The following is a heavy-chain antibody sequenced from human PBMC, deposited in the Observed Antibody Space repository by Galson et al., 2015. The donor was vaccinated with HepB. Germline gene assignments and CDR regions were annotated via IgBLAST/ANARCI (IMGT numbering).Heavy chain of an antibody. D-gene: IGHD6-19*01. CDR2: ISYDGSNK. Sequence: SLRLSCAASGFTFSSYGMHWVRQAPGKGLEWVAVISYDGSNKYYADSVKGRFTISRDNSKNTLYLQMNSLRAEDTAVYYCAKESSETPVSDYWGQGTLVTVSS. V-gene: IGHV3-30*18. J-gene: IGHJ4*02. CDR3: AKESSETPVSDY. CDR1: GFTFSSYG.